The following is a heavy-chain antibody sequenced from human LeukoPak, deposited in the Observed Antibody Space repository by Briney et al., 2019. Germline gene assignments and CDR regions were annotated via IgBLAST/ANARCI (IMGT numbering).Heavy chain of an antibody. CDR1: GGSISSSNW. D-gene: IGHD2-15*01. V-gene: IGHV4-4*02. CDR3: ARSVVMVGGTRWFDP. CDR2: IYHSGST. J-gene: IGHJ5*02. Sequence: SGTLSLTCAVSGGSISSSNWWSWVRQPPGKGLEWIGEIYHSGSTNYNPSLKSRVTISVDKSKNQFSLKLSSVTAADTAVYYCARSVVMVGGTRWFDPWGQGTLVTVSS.